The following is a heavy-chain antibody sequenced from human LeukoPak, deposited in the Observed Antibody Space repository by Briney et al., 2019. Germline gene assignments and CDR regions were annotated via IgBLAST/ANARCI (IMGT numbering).Heavy chain of an antibody. CDR3: ARGGGAASDY. CDR2: IYSGGST. CDR1: GFTLSSNY. J-gene: IGHJ4*02. D-gene: IGHD6-25*01. Sequence: GGSLRLSCAASGFTLSSNYMSWVRQAPGKGLEWVSVIYSGGSTYYADSVKGRFTISRHNSKNTLYLQMNSLRAEDTAVYYCARGGGAASDYWGQGTLVTVSS. V-gene: IGHV3-53*04.